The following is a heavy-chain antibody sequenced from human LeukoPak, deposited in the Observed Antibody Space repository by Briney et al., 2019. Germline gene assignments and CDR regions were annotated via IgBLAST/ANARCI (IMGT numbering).Heavy chain of an antibody. D-gene: IGHD6-19*01. Sequence: PSETLSLTCTVSGGPISSYYWSWIRQPPGKGLEWIGYIYYSESTNYHPSLKSRLTISVDTSKNQFSLKLSSVTAADTAVYYCARGARWLVDYWGQGTLVTVSS. V-gene: IGHV4-59*01. J-gene: IGHJ4*02. CDR1: GGPISSYY. CDR3: ARGARWLVDY. CDR2: IYYSEST.